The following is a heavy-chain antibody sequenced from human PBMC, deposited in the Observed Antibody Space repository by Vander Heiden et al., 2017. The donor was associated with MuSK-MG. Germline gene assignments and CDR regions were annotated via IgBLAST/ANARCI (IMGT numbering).Heavy chain of an antibody. CDR2: ISAYKGNT. D-gene: IGHD1-26*01. Sequence: VRLVQSGAEAIQPGPSVRFSCKASVYTFTRHGPSWVRRAAGEGLAWMGWISAYKGNTTYAQELQGRVTMPTDTSASTAYMELRCLGSGDPAVYYCAKESQRRVGAIDWGQGTLVTVSS. CDR1: VYTFTRHG. V-gene: IGHV1-18*01. J-gene: IGHJ4*02. CDR3: AKESQRRVGAID.